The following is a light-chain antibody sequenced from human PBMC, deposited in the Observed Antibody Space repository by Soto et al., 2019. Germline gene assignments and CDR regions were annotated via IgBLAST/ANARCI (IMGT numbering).Light chain of an antibody. V-gene: IGKV1-27*01. CDR2: AAS. J-gene: IGKJ3*01. Sequence: DLQMTQSPSSLSASVGDRVTISCRASQVINNYLAWYQQRPGKVPKLLIFAASTLRSGVPSRFSGSGSGTHFTLTISSLQPEDVATYYCQKYNSAPPVTFGPGTKVNV. CDR1: QVINNY. CDR3: QKYNSAPPVT.